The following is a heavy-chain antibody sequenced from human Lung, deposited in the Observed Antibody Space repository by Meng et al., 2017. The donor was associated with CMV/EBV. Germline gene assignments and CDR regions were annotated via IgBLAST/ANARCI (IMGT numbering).Heavy chain of an antibody. J-gene: IGHJ4*02. D-gene: IGHD7-27*01. CDR1: GYTFTGYY. V-gene: IGHV1-2*06. Sequence: QVRLVQSGAEVKKPGASLKGSCKASGYTFTGYYMHWLRQAPGQGLEWVGRITPSSGGTTYAQKFQGRVTMTRDTSISTAYMELSSLRSDDAAIYYCVRANLGSADYWGQGTLVTVSS. CDR3: VRANLGSADY. CDR2: ITPSSGGT.